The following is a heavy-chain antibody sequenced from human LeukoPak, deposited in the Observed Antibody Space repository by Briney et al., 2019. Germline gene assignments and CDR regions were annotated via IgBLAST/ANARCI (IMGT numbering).Heavy chain of an antibody. CDR3: ARVKPVPTVSFDP. Sequence: ASVKVSCKASGYILSHYDINWVRQAPGQGLEYMGWINPNSLIPGYARKLRGRLTLTMDTSIRTAYMELSGLTYDDTAIYYCARVKPVPTVSFDPWGQGTLVTVSS. D-gene: IGHD4-17*01. V-gene: IGHV1-8*01. CDR2: INPNSLIP. CDR1: GYILSHYD. J-gene: IGHJ5*02.